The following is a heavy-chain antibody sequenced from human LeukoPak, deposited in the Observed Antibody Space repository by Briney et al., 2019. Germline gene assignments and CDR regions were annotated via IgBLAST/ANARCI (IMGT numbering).Heavy chain of an antibody. J-gene: IGHJ6*03. V-gene: IGHV4-39*07. CDR1: GGSISSSSYY. CDR2: IYYSGST. CDR3: ARDTGLYYDISYYMDV. Sequence: SETLSLTCTVSGGSISSSSYYWGWIRQPPGKGLEWIGSIYYSGSTYYNPSLKSRVTISVDTSKNQFSLKLSSVTAADTAVYYCARDTGLYYDISYYMDVWGKGTTVTVSS. D-gene: IGHD3-9*01.